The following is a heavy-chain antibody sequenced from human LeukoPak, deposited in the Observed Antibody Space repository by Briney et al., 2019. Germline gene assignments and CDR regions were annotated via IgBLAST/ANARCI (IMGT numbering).Heavy chain of an antibody. Sequence: GRSLRLSCAASGFTFSRYGMHWVRQAPGKGLEWVTVISYEGSNKRYADSVKGRFSVSRDNSKNTLFLQMNSLRAEDTAVYYCAKDFYGDFTFNAGIESSGQGTLVTVSS. CDR3: AKDFYGDFTFNAGIES. CDR1: GFTFSRYG. D-gene: IGHD4-17*01. J-gene: IGHJ4*02. CDR2: ISYEGSNK. V-gene: IGHV3-30*18.